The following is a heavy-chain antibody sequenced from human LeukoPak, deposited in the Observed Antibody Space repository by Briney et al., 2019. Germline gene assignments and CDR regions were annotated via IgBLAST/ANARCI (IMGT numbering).Heavy chain of an antibody. V-gene: IGHV3-64D*06. J-gene: IGHJ5*02. D-gene: IGHD2-8*01. CDR1: RFTFSSYA. CDR2: INSNGGST. CDR3: LGPILNDWFDP. Sequence: GGSLRLSCSASRFTFSSYAMHWVRQAPGKGLEYVSGINSNGGSTYYADSVKGRFSISRDNSKNTLYLQMSSLRAEDTAVYYCLGPILNDWFDPWGQGTLVTVSS.